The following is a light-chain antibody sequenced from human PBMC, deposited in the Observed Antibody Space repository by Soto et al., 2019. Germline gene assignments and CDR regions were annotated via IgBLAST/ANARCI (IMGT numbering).Light chain of an antibody. CDR3: CSYGGSFYV. J-gene: IGLJ1*01. Sequence: APPHPLSGSPWQSVALSCSGTSIDVGGYNYVSWYQQHPGKAPKLIIFDVNKRPSGVPDRFSGSKSGSTASLTISGLQAEDEADYYCCSYGGSFYVVGTGTKVTVL. CDR1: SIDVGGYNY. V-gene: IGLV2-11*01. CDR2: DVN.